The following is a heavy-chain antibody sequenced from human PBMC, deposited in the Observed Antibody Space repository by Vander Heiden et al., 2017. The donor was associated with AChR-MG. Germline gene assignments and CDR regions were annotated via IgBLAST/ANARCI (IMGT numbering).Heavy chain of an antibody. V-gene: IGHV1-2*02. Sequence: QVQLVQSGAEVKKPGASVTVSCRASGYTFTGYYIHWVRQGPGQVLEWLGWITPSNGGTHYAQKFQAGVNMTSDTSTTTAYLELTGLASADSAVYYCARGTRYGTPDYWGQGTLVTVSS. CDR3: ARGTRYGTPDY. CDR2: ITPSNGGT. D-gene: IGHD2-2*01. CDR1: GYTFTGYY. J-gene: IGHJ4*02.